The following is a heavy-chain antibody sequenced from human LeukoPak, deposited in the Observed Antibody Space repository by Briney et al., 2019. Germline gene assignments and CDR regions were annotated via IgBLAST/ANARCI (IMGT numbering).Heavy chain of an antibody. CDR1: GGSISSPISY. V-gene: IGHV4-39*01. D-gene: IGHD1-26*01. CDR3: ARRIVGVIDAFDY. CDR2: VLHSGAT. J-gene: IGHJ4*02. Sequence: PSETLSPTCTVSGGSISSPISYWGWICQPPGKGLEWIATVLHSGATFYSPSLEGRLTISIDTSTNQFSLKMTSMTAADTAVYYCARRIVGVIDAFDYWGQGALVTVSS.